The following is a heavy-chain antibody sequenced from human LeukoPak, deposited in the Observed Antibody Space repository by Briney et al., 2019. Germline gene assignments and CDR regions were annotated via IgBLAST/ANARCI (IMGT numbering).Heavy chain of an antibody. CDR2: IYYSGST. CDR1: GGSISSYY. J-gene: IGHJ5*02. Sequence: SETLSLTCTVSGGSISSYYWSWIRQPPGKGLEWIGYIYYSGSTNYNPSLKSRVTISVDTSKNQFSLKLSSVTAADTAVYYCAGHEGLLIKAWGQGTLVTVSS. CDR3: AGHEGLLIKA. V-gene: IGHV4-59*08. D-gene: IGHD3/OR15-3a*01.